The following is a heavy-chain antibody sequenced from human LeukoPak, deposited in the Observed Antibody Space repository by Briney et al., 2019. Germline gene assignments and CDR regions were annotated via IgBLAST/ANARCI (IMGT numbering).Heavy chain of an antibody. D-gene: IGHD6-19*01. Sequence: PGGSLRLSCVASGFTFSSYAMHWARQAPGKGLEWVAVISYDGSNKYYADSVKGRFTISRDNSKNTLYLQMNNLRAEDTAVYYCAKDGSSGWYFGFDYWGQGTLVTVSS. CDR1: GFTFSSYA. CDR3: AKDGSSGWYFGFDY. J-gene: IGHJ4*02. CDR2: ISYDGSNK. V-gene: IGHV3-30*18.